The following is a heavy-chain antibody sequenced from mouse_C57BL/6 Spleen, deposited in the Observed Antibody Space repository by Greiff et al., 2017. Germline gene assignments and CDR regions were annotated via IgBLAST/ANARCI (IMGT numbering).Heavy chain of an antibody. J-gene: IGHJ4*01. Sequence: VQLQQSGAELVRPGASVTLSCKASGYTFTDYEMHWVKQTPVHCLEWIGAIDPETGGTAYNQKFKGKAILTADKSSSTAYMELRSLTSEDSAVYYCTRARAMDYWGQGTSVTVSS. CDR3: TRARAMDY. CDR1: GYTFTDYE. V-gene: IGHV1-15*01. D-gene: IGHD3-3*01. CDR2: IDPETGGT.